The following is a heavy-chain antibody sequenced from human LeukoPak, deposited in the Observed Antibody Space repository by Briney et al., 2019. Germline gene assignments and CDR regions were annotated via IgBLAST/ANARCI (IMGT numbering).Heavy chain of an antibody. Sequence: PSETLSLTCTVSGGSISSYYWSWIRQPPGKGLEWTGYIYYSGSTNYNPSLKSRVTISVDTSKNQFSLKLSSVTAADTAVYYCARDRYDILTGYYMLDYWGQGTLVTVSS. CDR3: ARDRYDILTGYYMLDY. CDR1: GGSISSYY. J-gene: IGHJ4*02. V-gene: IGHV4-59*01. D-gene: IGHD3-9*01. CDR2: IYYSGST.